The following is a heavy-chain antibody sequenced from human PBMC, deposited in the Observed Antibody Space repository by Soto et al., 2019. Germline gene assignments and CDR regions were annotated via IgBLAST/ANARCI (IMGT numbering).Heavy chain of an antibody. CDR2: FYYSGST. J-gene: IGHJ6*02. V-gene: IGHV4-39*01. D-gene: IGHD2-8*01. CDR1: GGTISSGTYS. Sequence: SETLSLTCTVSGGTISSGTYSWGWIRQPPGKGLEWIGTFYYSGSTNYNPSLKSRVTMSVDTSKNQFSLKVSSVTAADTALYYCARLGGYCTTSCYGYYAMDVWGQGTTVTVS. CDR3: ARLGGYCTTSCYGYYAMDV.